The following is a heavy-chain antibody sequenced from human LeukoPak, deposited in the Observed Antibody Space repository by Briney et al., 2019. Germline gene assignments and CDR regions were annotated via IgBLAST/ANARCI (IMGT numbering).Heavy chain of an antibody. V-gene: IGHV3-30-3*01. CDR1: GFTFSSYA. CDR2: ISYDGSNK. CDR3: ARDRGLRQWLYDWFDP. D-gene: IGHD6-19*01. J-gene: IGHJ5*02. Sequence: GGSLRLSCAASGFTFSSYAMHWVRQAPGKGLEWVAVISYDGSNKYDADSVKGRFTISRDNSKNTLYLQMNSLRAEDTAVYYCARDRGLRQWLYDWFDPWGQGTLVTVSS.